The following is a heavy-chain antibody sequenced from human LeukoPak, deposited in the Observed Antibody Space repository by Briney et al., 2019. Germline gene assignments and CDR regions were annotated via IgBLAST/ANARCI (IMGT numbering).Heavy chain of an antibody. J-gene: IGHJ4*02. Sequence: SETLSLTCAVSGGSISSGGYSWSWIRQPPGKGLEWIGYIYHSGSTYYNPSLKSRVTISVDRSKNQFSLKLSSVTAADTAVYYCARVAEGYFDYWGQGTLVTVSS. CDR3: ARVAEGYFDY. CDR2: IYHSGST. V-gene: IGHV4-30-2*01. CDR1: GGSISSGGYS.